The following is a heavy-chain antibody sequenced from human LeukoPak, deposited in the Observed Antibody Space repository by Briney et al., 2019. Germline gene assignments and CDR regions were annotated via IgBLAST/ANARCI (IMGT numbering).Heavy chain of an antibody. D-gene: IGHD5-12*01. V-gene: IGHV1-2*02. CDR2: INPNTGGT. CDR3: ATPTYSAYASTALDS. CDR1: GYTFTGYY. J-gene: IGHJ4*02. Sequence: ASVTLSCKASGYTFTGYYIHWVRQAPGQGLEWMGWINPNTGGTNYAQKFQGRVTMTRNTSITTAYMELTRLRSDDTAVYYCATPTYSAYASTALDSWGQGTLVSVPS.